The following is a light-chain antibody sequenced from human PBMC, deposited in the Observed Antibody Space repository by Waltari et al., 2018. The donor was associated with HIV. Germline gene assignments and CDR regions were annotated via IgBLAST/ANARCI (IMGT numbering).Light chain of an antibody. J-gene: IGLJ3*02. V-gene: IGLV2-14*01. Sequence: QSALTQPASVSGSPGQSITISCTGTSSDVGAYNYVSSYQHHPGKAPKLIIYGVSKRPSVFSNRFSGSKSGNTASLTISGLQAEDEADYYCSSYANANILFGGGTKLTVL. CDR1: SSDVGAYNY. CDR3: SSYANANIL. CDR2: GVS.